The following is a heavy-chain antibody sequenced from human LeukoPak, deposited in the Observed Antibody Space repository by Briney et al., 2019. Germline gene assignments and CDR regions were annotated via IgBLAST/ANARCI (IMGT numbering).Heavy chain of an antibody. D-gene: IGHD6-13*01. CDR3: ATVNLGQGVYYFDY. Sequence: ASVKVSCKVSGYTLTELSMHWVRQAPGKGLEWMGGFDPEDGETIYAQKFHGRVTMTEDTSTDTAYMELSSLRSEDTAVYYCATVNLGQGVYYFDYWGQGTLVTVSS. CDR2: FDPEDGET. J-gene: IGHJ4*02. V-gene: IGHV1-24*01. CDR1: GYTLTELS.